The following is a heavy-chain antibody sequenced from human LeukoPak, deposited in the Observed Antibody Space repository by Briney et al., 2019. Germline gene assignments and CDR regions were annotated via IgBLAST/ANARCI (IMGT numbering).Heavy chain of an antibody. CDR1: GFTFSSYA. J-gene: IGHJ4*02. CDR2: ISGSGGST. Sequence: GGSLRLSCGASGFTFSSYAMSWVRQAPGKGLEWVSAISGSGGSTYYADSVKGRFTISRDNSKNTLYLQMNSLRAEDTAVYYCAKGPDIVVVPAAIWGLSYYFDYWGQGTLVTVAS. CDR3: AKGPDIVVVPAAIWGLSYYFDY. V-gene: IGHV3-23*01. D-gene: IGHD2-2*02.